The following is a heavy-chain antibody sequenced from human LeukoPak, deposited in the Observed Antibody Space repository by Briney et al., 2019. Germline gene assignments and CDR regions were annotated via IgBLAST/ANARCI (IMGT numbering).Heavy chain of an antibody. V-gene: IGHV5-51*01. CDR2: IHPAVSDT. CDR3: AASPPHCGADCPFAY. Sequence: GESLKISCKGSGYSFTSYWIGWVRQMPGKGPEWMGIIHPAVSDTPYSPSFQGQVVFSVDRSISTAYLQWNSLKASETAMYYCAASPPHCGADCPFAYWGQGTLLTVSS. CDR1: GYSFTSYW. D-gene: IGHD2-21*02. J-gene: IGHJ4*02.